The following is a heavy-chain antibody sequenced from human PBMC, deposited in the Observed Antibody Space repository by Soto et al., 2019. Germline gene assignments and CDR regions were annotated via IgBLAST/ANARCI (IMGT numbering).Heavy chain of an antibody. D-gene: IGHD3-9*01. CDR1: GFTFSSYE. V-gene: IGHV3-48*03. CDR2: ISSSGSTI. CDR3: ARLYLDYYYYYYGMDV. J-gene: IGHJ6*02. Sequence: GGSLRLSCAASGFTFSSYEMNWVRQAPGKGLEWVSYISSSGSTIYYADSVKGRFTIPRDNAKNSLYLQMNSLRAEDTAVYYCARLYLDYYYYYYGMDVWGQGTTVTVSS.